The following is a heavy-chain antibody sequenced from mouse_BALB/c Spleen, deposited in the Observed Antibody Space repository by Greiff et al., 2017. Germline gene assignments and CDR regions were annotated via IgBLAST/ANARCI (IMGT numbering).Heavy chain of an antibody. V-gene: IGHV1S135*01. D-gene: IGHD4-1*01. CDR2: IDPYNGGT. CDR1: GFSFTGYN. CDR3: ARSSLTGTYFDY. Sequence: VQLQQSGPELGKPGGSVKISCKASGFSFTGYNMYWVKQSHRKSLEWIGYIDPYNGGTSYNQKSKGKATLTVDKSSSTAYMHLNSLTSEDSAIYYCARSSLTGTYFDYWGQGTTLTVSS. J-gene: IGHJ2*01.